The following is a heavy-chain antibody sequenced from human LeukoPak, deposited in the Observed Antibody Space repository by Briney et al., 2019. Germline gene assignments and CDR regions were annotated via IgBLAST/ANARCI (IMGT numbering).Heavy chain of an antibody. V-gene: IGHV3-30*02. Sequence: PGGSLRLSCAASGFTFSSYGMHWVRQAPGKGLEWVAYIRYDGSNKYYADSVKGRFTISRDNSKNTLYLQMNSLRAEDTAVYYCAKGTPTLAYCGGDCPWAFDIWGQGTMVTVSS. D-gene: IGHD2-21*01. CDR3: AKGTPTLAYCGGDCPWAFDI. J-gene: IGHJ3*02. CDR2: IRYDGSNK. CDR1: GFTFSSYG.